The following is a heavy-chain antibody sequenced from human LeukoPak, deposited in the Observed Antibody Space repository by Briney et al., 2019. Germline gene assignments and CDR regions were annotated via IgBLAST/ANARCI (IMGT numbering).Heavy chain of an antibody. CDR2: IIPIFGTA. Sequence: ASVKVSCKASGGTFSSYAISWVRQAPGQGLEWMGGIIPIFGTANYAQKFQGRVTITTDESTSTAYMELSSLRSEDTAVYYCARLGSASDAFDIWGQGTMVTVSS. V-gene: IGHV1-69*05. CDR3: ARLGSASDAFDI. J-gene: IGHJ3*02. CDR1: GGTFSSYA. D-gene: IGHD3-10*01.